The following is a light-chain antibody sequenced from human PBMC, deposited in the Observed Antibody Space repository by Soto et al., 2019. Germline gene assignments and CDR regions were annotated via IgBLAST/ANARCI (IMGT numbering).Light chain of an antibody. Sequence: EIVMTQSPATLSVSPGERATLSCRASQSVFSSLAWYQQKPGQAPRLLIYGAATRATGIPARFSGSGSGTEFTLTISSLQSEDFAVYYCQQYHNWPWTFGQGTKVDI. CDR1: QSVFSS. CDR3: QQYHNWPWT. CDR2: GAA. J-gene: IGKJ1*01. V-gene: IGKV3-15*01.